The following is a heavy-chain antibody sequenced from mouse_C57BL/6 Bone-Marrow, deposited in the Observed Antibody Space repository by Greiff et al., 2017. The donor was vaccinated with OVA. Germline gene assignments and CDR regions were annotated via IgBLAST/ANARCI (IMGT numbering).Heavy chain of an antibody. V-gene: IGHV5S21*01. CDR3: TRRLDAMYY. CDR2: ISSGGDYI. J-gene: IGHJ4*01. Sequence: EVKLVESGEGLVKPGGSLKLSCAASGFTFSSYAMSWVRQTPEKRLEWVAYISSGGDYIYYADTVKGRFTISRDNARNTLYLQMSSLTSEDTARYYCTRRLDAMYYWGQGTSVTVSS. CDR1: GFTFSSYA.